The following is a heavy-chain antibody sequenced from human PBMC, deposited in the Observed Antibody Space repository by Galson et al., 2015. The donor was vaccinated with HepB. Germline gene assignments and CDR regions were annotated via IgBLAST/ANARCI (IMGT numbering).Heavy chain of an antibody. Sequence: SLRLSCAASGFIFSDYYMSWIRQAPGKGLEWISHISRTGTTIFYSDSVEGRFTVSRDNTKNSLYLRMNSLRDDDTAVYYCVRDTTLPGSFYYFDSWGQGTLVTVSS. V-gene: IGHV3-11*01. D-gene: IGHD1-1*01. CDR3: VRDTTLPGSFYYFDS. J-gene: IGHJ4*02. CDR2: ISRTGTTI. CDR1: GFIFSDYY.